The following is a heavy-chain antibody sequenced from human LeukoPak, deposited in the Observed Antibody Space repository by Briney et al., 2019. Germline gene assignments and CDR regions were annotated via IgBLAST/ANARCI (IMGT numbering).Heavy chain of an antibody. D-gene: IGHD3-3*01. V-gene: IGHV4-59*12. CDR1: GGSISSYY. CDR2: IYYSGST. J-gene: IGHJ3*02. CDR3: AREKYYDFWSGYAPDAFDI. Sequence: SETLSLTCTVSGGSISSYYWSWIRQPPGKGLEWIGYIYYSGSTNYNPSLKSRVTISVDTSKNQFSLKLSSVTAADTAVYYCAREKYYDFWSGYAPDAFDIWGQGTMVTVSS.